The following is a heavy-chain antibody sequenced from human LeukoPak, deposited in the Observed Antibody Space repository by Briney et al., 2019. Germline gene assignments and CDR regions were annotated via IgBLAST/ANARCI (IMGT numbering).Heavy chain of an antibody. V-gene: IGHV4-34*01. CDR2: MNPSGST. Sequence: SETLSLTCAVYGGSFSGYYWTWIRQTPEKGLEWIGEMNPSGSTSDNPSLKSRITISVDTSKNQFSLKLSSVTAADMAVYYCARGRQDVTMIVVVMTAVSYYLDVWGKGTTVTVS. D-gene: IGHD3-22*01. J-gene: IGHJ6*03. CDR1: GGSFSGYY. CDR3: ARGRQDVTMIVVVMTAVSYYLDV.